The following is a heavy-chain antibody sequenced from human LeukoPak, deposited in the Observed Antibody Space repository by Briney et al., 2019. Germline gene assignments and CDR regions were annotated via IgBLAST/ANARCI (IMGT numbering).Heavy chain of an antibody. CDR3: ARGIQLWPDWIDH. Sequence: GGSLRLSCAASGFTFSSYSMNWVRQAPGKGLEWVSSISSSSSYIYYADSVKGRFTISRDNAKNSLYLQMNSLRAEDTAVYYCARGIQLWPDWIDHWGQGTLVTVSS. V-gene: IGHV3-21*01. CDR2: ISSSSSYI. D-gene: IGHD5-18*01. J-gene: IGHJ5*02. CDR1: GFTFSSYS.